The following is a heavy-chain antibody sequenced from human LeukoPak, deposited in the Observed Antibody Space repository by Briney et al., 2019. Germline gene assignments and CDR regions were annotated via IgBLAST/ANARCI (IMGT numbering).Heavy chain of an antibody. CDR2: IRYDGSNK. V-gene: IGHV3-30*02. J-gene: IGHJ4*02. Sequence: GGSLRLSCAASGFTLSSYGMHWVRRAPGKGLEWVAFIRYDGSNKYYADPVKGRFTISRDNSKNTLYLQMNSLRAEDTAVYYCAKDFKATWYYFDYWGQGTLVTVSS. D-gene: IGHD2-8*02. CDR1: GFTLSSYG. CDR3: AKDFKATWYYFDY.